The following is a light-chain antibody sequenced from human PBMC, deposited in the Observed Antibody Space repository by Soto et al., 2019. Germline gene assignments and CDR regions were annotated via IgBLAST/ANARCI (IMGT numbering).Light chain of an antibody. V-gene: IGKV3-11*01. CDR2: DAS. Sequence: EFVLTQSPGTLSLSPGERATLSRRASQSVSSYLAWYQQKPGQAPRLLIYDASNRATGIPARFSGSGSGTDFTLTISSLEPEDFAVYYCQQRSNWPTFGQGTRLEIK. CDR1: QSVSSY. CDR3: QQRSNWPT. J-gene: IGKJ5*01.